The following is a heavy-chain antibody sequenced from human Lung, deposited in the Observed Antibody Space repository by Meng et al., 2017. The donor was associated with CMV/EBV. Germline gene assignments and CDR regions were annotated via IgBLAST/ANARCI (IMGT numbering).Heavy chain of an antibody. CDR2: IKSKTDGGTT. Sequence: PXAGSGFTLSNYWMSWVRQAPGKGLECVGRIKSKTDGGTTDYAAPVKGRFTISRDDSKNTLYLQMNRLKTEDTAVSYCAPYPLDYYDGSGDYHNYRRYYNYWGQGTXVTVSS. D-gene: IGHD3-22*01. CDR1: GFTLSNYW. CDR3: APYPLDYYDGSGDYHNYRRYYNY. J-gene: IGHJ4*02. V-gene: IGHV3-15*01.